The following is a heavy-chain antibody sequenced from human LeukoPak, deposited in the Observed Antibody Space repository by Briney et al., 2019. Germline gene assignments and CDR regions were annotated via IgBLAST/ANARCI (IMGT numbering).Heavy chain of an antibody. V-gene: IGHV3-30*03. CDR1: GFTFDDYG. CDR2: ISNDGSNG. CDR3: ARGAANYYVWGSYRPWWFDP. J-gene: IGHJ5*02. D-gene: IGHD3-16*02. Sequence: GGSLRLSCAASGFTFDDYGMSWVRQAPGKGLEWVAVISNDGSNGFYPDSVKGRFTISRDNSQSTLYLEMNSLRADDTAVYYCARGAANYYVWGSYRPWWFDPWGQGTLVTVSS.